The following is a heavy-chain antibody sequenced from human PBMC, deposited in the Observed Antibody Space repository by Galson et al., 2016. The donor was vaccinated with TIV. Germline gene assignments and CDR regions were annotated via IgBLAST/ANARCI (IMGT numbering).Heavy chain of an antibody. Sequence: SVKVSCKASGYTLSTYYMHWLRQAPGQGLEWMGIIDPSVGSTTYSQKFQGRVTMTSDTSTSTVYMELTSLKSEDTAVYYCAREGAAVTNGYYMDVWGKGTTVTVSS. V-gene: IGHV1-46*01. CDR3: AREGAAVTNGYYMDV. CDR2: IDPSVGST. D-gene: IGHD6-25*01. CDR1: GYTLSTYY. J-gene: IGHJ6*03.